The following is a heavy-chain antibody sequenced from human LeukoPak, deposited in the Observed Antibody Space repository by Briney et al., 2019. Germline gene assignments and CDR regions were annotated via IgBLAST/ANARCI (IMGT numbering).Heavy chain of an antibody. J-gene: IGHJ5*02. D-gene: IGHD1-26*01. CDR3: ARDQSGKGELLSGWWFDP. CDR2: INPSGDFT. Sequence: ASVKVSCKASGYTFGTHWMHWVRQAPGQGLEWMAIINPSGDFTSYSQKFQGRVTVTRDMSTRTVYRELSNLRSEDTAVYYWARDQSGKGELLSGWWFDPWGQGTLVTVSS. CDR1: GYTFGTHW. V-gene: IGHV1-46*01.